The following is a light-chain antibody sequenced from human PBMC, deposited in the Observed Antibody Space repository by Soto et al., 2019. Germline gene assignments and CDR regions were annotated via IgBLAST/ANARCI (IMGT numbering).Light chain of an antibody. CDR3: CSYATSSYV. Sequence: QSVLTQPASVSGSPGQSITISCTGTSSDVGSYNLVSWYQQHPDKAPKLIIFEVSKRPSGVSDRFSGSKSGNTASLTISGLQAEDDADFYCCSYATSSYVFGTGTKLTVL. V-gene: IGLV2-23*02. CDR1: SSDVGSYNL. CDR2: EVS. J-gene: IGLJ1*01.